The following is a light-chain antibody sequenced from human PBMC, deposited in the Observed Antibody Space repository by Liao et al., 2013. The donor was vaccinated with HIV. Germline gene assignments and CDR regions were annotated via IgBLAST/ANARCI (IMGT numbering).Light chain of an antibody. V-gene: IGLV3-25*02. CDR3: QAWDSSTEV. J-gene: IGLJ2*01. Sequence: SYELTQPPSVSVSPGQTARITCSGDALPKQYAYWYQQKPGQAPVLVIYRDSERPSGIPERFSGSNSGNTATLTISGTQAMDAADYYCQAWDSSTEVFGGGTKLTVL. CDR2: RDS. CDR1: ALPKQY.